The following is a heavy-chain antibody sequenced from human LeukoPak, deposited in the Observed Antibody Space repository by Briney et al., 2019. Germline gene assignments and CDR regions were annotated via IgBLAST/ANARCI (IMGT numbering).Heavy chain of an antibody. CDR3: ARGTAPLWGLYYYYYMDV. CDR1: GGSISSGSYY. V-gene: IGHV4-61*01. CDR2: IYYSGST. D-gene: IGHD3-16*01. Sequence: PSQTLSLTCTVSGGSISSGSYYWSWIRQPPGKGLEWIGYIYYSGSTNYNPSLKSRVTISVDTSKNQFSLKLSSVTAADTAVYYCARGTAPLWGLYYYYYMDVWGKGTTVTVSS. J-gene: IGHJ6*03.